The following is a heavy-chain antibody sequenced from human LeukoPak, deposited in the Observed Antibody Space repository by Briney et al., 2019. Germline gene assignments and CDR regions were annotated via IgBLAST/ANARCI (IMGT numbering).Heavy chain of an antibody. J-gene: IGHJ6*03. CDR1: GYTFTSYG. CDR2: ISAYNGNT. Sequence: ASVKVSCKASGYTFTSYGISWVRQAPGQGLEWMGWISAYNGNTNYAQKLQGRVTMTTDTSTSTAYMELRSLRSDGTAVYYCARIPLLDSRGYYYYMDVWGKGTTVTVSS. CDR3: ARIPLLDSRGYYYYMDV. D-gene: IGHD3-22*01. V-gene: IGHV1-18*01.